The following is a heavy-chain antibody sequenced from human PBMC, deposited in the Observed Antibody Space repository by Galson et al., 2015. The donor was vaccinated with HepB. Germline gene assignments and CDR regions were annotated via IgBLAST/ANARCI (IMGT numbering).Heavy chain of an antibody. Sequence: PALVKPTQTLTLTCTFSGFSLSTNGVGVGWIRQPPGKALEWLALIYWDDDKRYSPSLKSRLTITKETSKNQVVLTMTNMDPVDTATYYCAHLLMVRGVIGWFDPWGQGTLVTVSS. D-gene: IGHD3-10*01. CDR3: AHLLMVRGVIGWFDP. J-gene: IGHJ5*02. CDR2: IYWDDDK. V-gene: IGHV2-5*02. CDR1: GFSLSTNGVG.